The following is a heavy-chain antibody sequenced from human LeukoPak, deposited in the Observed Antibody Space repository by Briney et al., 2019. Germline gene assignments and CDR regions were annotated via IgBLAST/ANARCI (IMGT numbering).Heavy chain of an antibody. J-gene: IGHJ3*02. CDR3: AKDVSSTSLGNDAFDI. CDR2: IKEDGSEK. CDR1: GFTFSSYW. D-gene: IGHD2-2*01. Sequence: GGSLRLSCAASGFTFSSYWMSWVRQAPGKGLEWVANIKEDGSEKFYVDSVKGRFSMPRDNARNSLYLQMNSLRAEDTAVYYCAKDVSSTSLGNDAFDIWGQGTMVTVSS. V-gene: IGHV3-7*01.